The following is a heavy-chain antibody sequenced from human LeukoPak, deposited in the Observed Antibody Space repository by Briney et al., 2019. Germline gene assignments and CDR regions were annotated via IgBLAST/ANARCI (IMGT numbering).Heavy chain of an antibody. D-gene: IGHD3-16*01. Sequence: SETLSLTCSVSGYCNSSGYNWGWLRQPPGKGPEWIGSTHHSGATYYNPSLKSRVTISLDTSTNQVSLKLNSMTATDTAVYYCASELLGSSFPDYWGQGTLVIVSS. V-gene: IGHV4-38-2*02. CDR2: THHSGAT. J-gene: IGHJ4*02. CDR3: ASELLGSSFPDY. CDR1: GYCNSSGYN.